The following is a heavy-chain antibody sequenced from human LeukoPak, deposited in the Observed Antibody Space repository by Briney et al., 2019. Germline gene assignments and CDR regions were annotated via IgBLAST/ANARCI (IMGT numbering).Heavy chain of an antibody. CDR2: INPNSGGT. CDR3: ARGDSSSAFYYYYMDV. V-gene: IGHV1-2*02. Sequence: GSVKVSCKASGYTFTGYYMHWVRQAPGQGLEWMGWINPNSGGTNYAQKFQGRVTMTRDTSISTAYMELSRLRSDDTAVYYCARGDSSSAFYYYYMDVWGKGTTVTVSS. J-gene: IGHJ6*03. CDR1: GYTFTGYY. D-gene: IGHD6-6*01.